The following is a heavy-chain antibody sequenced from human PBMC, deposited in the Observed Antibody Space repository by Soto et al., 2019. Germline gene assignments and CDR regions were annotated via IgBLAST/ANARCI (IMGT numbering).Heavy chain of an antibody. CDR1: GGSISNGNYY. D-gene: IGHD3-3*01. J-gene: IGHJ4*02. CDR2: IDYRGTT. V-gene: IGHV4-31*03. CDR3: ARHSPYYDFWSGYYTDFDY. Sequence: SETLSLTCTVSGGSISNGNYYCSWIRQQPEKGLEWIGYIDYRGTTHYNPSLESRVTISVDTSNNQFSLNLSSVTAADTAVYYCARHSPYYDFWSGYYTDFDYWGQGTLVTVSS.